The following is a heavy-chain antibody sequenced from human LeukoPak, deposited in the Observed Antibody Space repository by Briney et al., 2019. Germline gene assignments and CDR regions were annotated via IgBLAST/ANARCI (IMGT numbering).Heavy chain of an antibody. Sequence: NPGGSLRLSCAASGFTFSSYSMNWVRQAPGKGLEWVSSISSSSSSIYYADSVKGRFTISRDNAKNSLYLQMNSLRAEDTAVYYCARDDPLEMATDYWGQGTLVTVSS. CDR1: GFTFSSYS. J-gene: IGHJ4*02. CDR3: ARDDPLEMATDY. CDR2: ISSSSSSI. D-gene: IGHD5-24*01. V-gene: IGHV3-21*01.